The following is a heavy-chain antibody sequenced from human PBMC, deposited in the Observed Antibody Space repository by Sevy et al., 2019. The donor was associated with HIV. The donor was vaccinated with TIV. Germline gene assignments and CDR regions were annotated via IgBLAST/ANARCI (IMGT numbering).Heavy chain of an antibody. CDR2: ISYDGSNK. Sequence: GGSLRLSCAASGFTFSSYAMHWVRQAPGKGLEWVAVISYDGSNKYYADSVKGRFTISRDNSKNTLYLQMNSLRAEDTAVYYCAREVGSGYVWYYFDYWGQGTLVTVSS. CDR3: AREVGSGYVWYYFDY. CDR1: GFTFSSYA. J-gene: IGHJ4*02. D-gene: IGHD5-12*01. V-gene: IGHV3-30*04.